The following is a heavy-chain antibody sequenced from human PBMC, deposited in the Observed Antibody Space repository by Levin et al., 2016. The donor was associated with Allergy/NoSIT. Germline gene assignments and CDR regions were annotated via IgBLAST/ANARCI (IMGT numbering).Heavy chain of an antibody. CDR2: IYYSGST. J-gene: IGHJ4*02. V-gene: IGHV4-59*01. D-gene: IGHD5-12*01. CDR3: ARGVATIKFDY. Sequence: RQAPGKGLEWIGYIYYSGSTNYNPSLKSRVTISVDTSKNQFSLKLSSVTAADTAVYYCARGVATIKFDYWGQGTLVTVSS.